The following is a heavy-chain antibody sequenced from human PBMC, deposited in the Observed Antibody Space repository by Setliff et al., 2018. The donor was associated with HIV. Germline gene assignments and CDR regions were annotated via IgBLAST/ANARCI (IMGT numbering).Heavy chain of an antibody. V-gene: IGHV4-38-2*01. Sequence: PSETLSLTCAVSAYSISSGYYWGWIRQPPGKGLEWIGSIYHNGSTYYNPSLMSRVTISVDTSKSQFSLRLSSVAAGDTAVYYCARSIVPVASGYYYFEYWGQGTLVTVSS. CDR3: ARSIVPVASGYYYFEY. D-gene: IGHD3-3*01. CDR1: AYSISSGYY. CDR2: IYHNGST. J-gene: IGHJ4*02.